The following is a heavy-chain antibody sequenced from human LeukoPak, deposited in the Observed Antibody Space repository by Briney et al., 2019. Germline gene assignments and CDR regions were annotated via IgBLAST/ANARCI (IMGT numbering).Heavy chain of an antibody. D-gene: IGHD6-6*01. CDR2: ISSSSSYI. V-gene: IGHV3-21*01. Sequence: GGSLRLSCAASGFTFSSYSVNWVRQAPGKGLEWVSSISSSSSYIYYADSVKGRFTISRDNAKNSLYLQMNSLRAEDTVVYYCATLIAAYYYMDVWGKGTTVTVSS. CDR3: ATLIAAYYYMDV. CDR1: GFTFSSYS. J-gene: IGHJ6*03.